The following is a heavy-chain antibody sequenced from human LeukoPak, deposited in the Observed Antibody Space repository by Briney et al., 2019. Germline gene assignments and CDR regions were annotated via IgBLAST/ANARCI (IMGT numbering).Heavy chain of an antibody. V-gene: IGHV3-30-3*01. D-gene: IGHD2-15*01. CDR2: ISYDGSNK. Sequence: GGSLRLSCAASGFAFSSYAMHWVRQAPGKGLEWVAVISYDGSNKYYADSVKGRFTISRSNSKNTLYLQMNSLRAEDTAVYYCARDRLPPLRIHYYGMDVWGQGTTVTVSS. J-gene: IGHJ6*02. CDR3: ARDRLPPLRIHYYGMDV. CDR1: GFAFSSYA.